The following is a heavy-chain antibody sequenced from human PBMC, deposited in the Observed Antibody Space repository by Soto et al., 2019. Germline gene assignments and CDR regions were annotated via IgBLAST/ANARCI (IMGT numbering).Heavy chain of an antibody. D-gene: IGHD3-22*01. V-gene: IGHV2-5*01. CDR2: IYWNDDK. Sequence: ESGPTLVNPTQTLTLTCTFSGFSLSTSGVGVGWIRQPPGKALEWLALIYWNDDKRYSPSLKSRLTITKDTSKNQVVLTMTNMDPVDTATYYCAHASYYYDSSGPDYWGQGTLVTVSS. J-gene: IGHJ4*02. CDR3: AHASYYYDSSGPDY. CDR1: GFSLSTSGVG.